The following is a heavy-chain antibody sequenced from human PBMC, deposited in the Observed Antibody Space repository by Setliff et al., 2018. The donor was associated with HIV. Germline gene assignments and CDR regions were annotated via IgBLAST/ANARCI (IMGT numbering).Heavy chain of an antibody. CDR2: IRGKAYGGTT. J-gene: IGHJ3*02. CDR1: GFTFGDYA. D-gene: IGHD3-10*01. Sequence: GSLRLSCTASGFTFGDYAMSWVRRAPGKGLEWVGFIRGKAYGGTTEYAASVKGRFTISRDDSKSIAYLQMYSLKTEDTAVYYCTRELFGMVAFDIWGQGTMVTVSS. V-gene: IGHV3-49*04. CDR3: TRELFGMVAFDI.